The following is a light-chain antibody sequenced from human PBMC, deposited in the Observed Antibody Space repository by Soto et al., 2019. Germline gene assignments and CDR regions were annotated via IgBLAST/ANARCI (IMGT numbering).Light chain of an antibody. Sequence: DIPVTQSPPTLSASVGDRVTITCRASQTITTWMAWYQQKPGKAPKLLVYDASTLQSGVATRFSGSGSGTEFTLIISGLQPEDSATYYCQQYNSYSFGQGTKVDI. CDR3: QQYNSYS. CDR2: DAS. V-gene: IGKV1-5*01. J-gene: IGKJ1*01. CDR1: QTITTW.